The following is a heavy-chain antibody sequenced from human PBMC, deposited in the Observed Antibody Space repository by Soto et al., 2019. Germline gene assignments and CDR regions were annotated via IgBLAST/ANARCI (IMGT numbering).Heavy chain of an antibody. D-gene: IGHD3-3*01. CDR1: GGSISSYY. CDR2: IYYSGST. V-gene: IGHV4-59*01. J-gene: IGHJ5*02. Sequence: SETLSLTCTVSGGSISSYYWSWIRQPPGKGLEWIGYIYYSGSTNYNPSLKSRVTISVDTSKNQFSLKLSSVTAADTAVYYCARDRNYDFWSGYYRPSSGFDPWGQGTLVTVSS. CDR3: ARDRNYDFWSGYYRPSSGFDP.